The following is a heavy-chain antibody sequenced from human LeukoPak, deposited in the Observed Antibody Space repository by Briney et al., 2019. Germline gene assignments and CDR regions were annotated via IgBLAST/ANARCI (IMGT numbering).Heavy chain of an antibody. D-gene: IGHD3-22*01. Sequence: GGSLRLSCIASGFTLSSYEMSWVRQAPGKGLEWVSYISSSSGIFYADSVKGRFTISRDNAKNSLYLQMNSLRADDTAVYYCVRGDSRDYWGQGTLVTVSS. CDR1: GFTLSSYE. CDR2: ISSSSGI. CDR3: VRGDSRDY. J-gene: IGHJ4*02. V-gene: IGHV3-48*03.